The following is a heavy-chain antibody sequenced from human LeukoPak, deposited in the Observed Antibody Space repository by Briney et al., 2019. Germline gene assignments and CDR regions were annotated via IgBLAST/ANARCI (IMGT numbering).Heavy chain of an antibody. J-gene: IGHJ6*03. D-gene: IGHD6-19*01. Sequence: GGSLRLSCAASGFTFSSYGMSWVRQAPGKGLEWVSAITATSSSTHDADSVQGRFTISRDNSKNSLYLQMNSLRAEDTAVYYCARDFAVAGTATYYYYYMDVWGKGTTVTVSS. CDR1: GFTFSSYG. CDR2: ITATSSST. V-gene: IGHV3-23*01. CDR3: ARDFAVAGTATYYYYYMDV.